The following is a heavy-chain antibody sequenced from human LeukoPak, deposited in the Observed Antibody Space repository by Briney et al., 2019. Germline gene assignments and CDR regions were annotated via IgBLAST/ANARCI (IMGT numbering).Heavy chain of an antibody. CDR3: ARDRRPRGYCSSTSCSVRYYGMDV. CDR2: INPSGGST. J-gene: IGHJ6*02. Sequence: ASVKVSCKASGYTFTSYYMHWVRQAPGQGLEWMGIINPSGGSTSYAQKFQGRVTMTRDTSTSTVYMELSSLRSEDTAVYYCARDRRPRGYCSSTSCSVRYYGMDVWGQGTTVTVSS. D-gene: IGHD2-2*01. V-gene: IGHV1-46*01. CDR1: GYTFTSYY.